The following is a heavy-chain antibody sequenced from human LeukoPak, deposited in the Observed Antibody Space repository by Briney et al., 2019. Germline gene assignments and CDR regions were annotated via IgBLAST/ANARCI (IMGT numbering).Heavy chain of an antibody. CDR3: ARGSGSSWHLR. Sequence: SETLSLTCAVYGGSFSGYYWSWIRQPPGKGLEWIGEINHSGSTNYNPSLKSRVTISVDTSKNQFSLKLSSVTAADTAVYYCARGSGSSWHLRWGQGTLVTVSS. V-gene: IGHV4-34*01. CDR1: GGSFSGYY. D-gene: IGHD6-13*01. J-gene: IGHJ4*02. CDR2: INHSGST.